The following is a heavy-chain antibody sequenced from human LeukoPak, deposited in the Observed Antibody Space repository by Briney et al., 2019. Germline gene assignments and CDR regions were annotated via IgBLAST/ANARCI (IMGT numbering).Heavy chain of an antibody. CDR3: AKGVLRGPNWFDP. Sequence: GGSLRLSCAASGFTFSSYGMHWVRQAPGKGLEWVAVISYDGSNKYYADSVKGRFTISRDNSKNTLYLQMNSLRAEDTAVYYCAKGVLRGPNWFDPWGQGTLVTVSS. CDR1: GFTFSSYG. CDR2: ISYDGSNK. V-gene: IGHV3-30*18. D-gene: IGHD6-13*01. J-gene: IGHJ5*02.